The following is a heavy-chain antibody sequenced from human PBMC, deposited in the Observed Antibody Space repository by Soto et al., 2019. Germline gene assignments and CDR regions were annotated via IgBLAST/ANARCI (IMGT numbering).Heavy chain of an antibody. D-gene: IGHD3-3*01. Sequence: SETLSLTCTVSGGSISSGGYYWSWIRQHPGKGLEWIGYIYYSGSTYYNPSLKSRVTISVDTSKNQFSLKLSSVTAADTAVYYCASGFGVVPPDYYGMDVWGQGTTVTVSS. CDR1: GGSISSGGYY. CDR2: IYYSGST. V-gene: IGHV4-31*03. CDR3: ASGFGVVPPDYYGMDV. J-gene: IGHJ6*02.